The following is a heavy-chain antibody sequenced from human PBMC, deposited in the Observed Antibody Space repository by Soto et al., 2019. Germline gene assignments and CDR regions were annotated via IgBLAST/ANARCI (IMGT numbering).Heavy chain of an antibody. D-gene: IGHD3-22*01. CDR1: GDSVSSNSAA. CDR2: TYYRSKWYN. CDR3: ARGPLYYYDSSGYYFS. Sequence: PSQTLSLTCAISGDSVSSNSAAWNWIRQSPSRGLEWLGRTYYRSKWYNDYAVSVKSRITINPDTSKNQFSLQLNSVTPEDTALYYCARGPLYYYDSSGYYFSWGQGTLVTVSS. J-gene: IGHJ5*02. V-gene: IGHV6-1*01.